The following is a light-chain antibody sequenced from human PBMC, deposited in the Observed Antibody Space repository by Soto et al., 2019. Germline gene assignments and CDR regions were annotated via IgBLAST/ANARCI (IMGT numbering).Light chain of an antibody. Sequence: DIQMTQSPSSLSASVGDRVTITCRASQCINNYLAWYQQKPGKVPKLLIYAASTLQSGVQYRFSGSGSGTEFTLTISSLQPEDVATYYCQKYNTVPLTFGPGTKVD. CDR1: QCINNY. CDR3: QKYNTVPLT. V-gene: IGKV1-27*01. J-gene: IGKJ3*01. CDR2: AAS.